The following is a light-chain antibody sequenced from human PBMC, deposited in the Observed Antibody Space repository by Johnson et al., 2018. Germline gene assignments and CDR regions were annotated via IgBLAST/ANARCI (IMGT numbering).Light chain of an antibody. CDR2: ETN. CDR3: GTWDSSLSAGNV. J-gene: IGLJ1*01. V-gene: IGLV1-51*02. CDR1: SSNIGNNY. Sequence: QSVLTQPPSVSAAPGQKVTISCSGSSSNIGNNYVSWYQQLPGTAPKLLIYETNKRPSGIPDRFSGSKFGQSAPLCITGLQTGDAADYYCGTWDSSLSAGNVFGTGTKVTVL.